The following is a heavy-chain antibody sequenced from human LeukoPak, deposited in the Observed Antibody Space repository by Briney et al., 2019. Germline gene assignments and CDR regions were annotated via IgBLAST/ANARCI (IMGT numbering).Heavy chain of an antibody. CDR2: IYYNRGT. D-gene: IGHD2/OR15-2a*01. CDR3: AKYQTSWFDP. J-gene: IGHJ5*02. Sequence: PSETQSLTCTVSSDSISNSAYHWGWTRQPPGRGLEWIGTIYYNRGTYYNPSLKSRLILSVDTSKNQFSLKLFSVTAADTAVYYCAKYQTSWFDPWGRGTLVTVSS. V-gene: IGHV4-39*07. CDR1: SDSISNSAYH.